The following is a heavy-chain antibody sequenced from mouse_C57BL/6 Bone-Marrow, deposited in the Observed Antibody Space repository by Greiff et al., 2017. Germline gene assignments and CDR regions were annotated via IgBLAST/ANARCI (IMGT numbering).Heavy chain of an antibody. CDR2: IYPRSGNT. Sequence: QVQLQQSGAELARPGASVKLSCKASGYTFTSYGISWVKQRTGQGLEWIGEIYPRSGNTYYNEKFKGKATLTADKSSSTAYMELRSLTSEDSAVYFCARWDSSGYWFAYWGQGTLVTVSA. CDR1: GYTFTSYG. D-gene: IGHD3-2*02. J-gene: IGHJ3*01. V-gene: IGHV1-81*01. CDR3: ARWDSSGYWFAY.